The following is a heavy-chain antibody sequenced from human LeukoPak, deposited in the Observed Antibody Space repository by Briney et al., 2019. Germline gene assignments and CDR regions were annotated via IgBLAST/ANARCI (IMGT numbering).Heavy chain of an antibody. Sequence: GGSLRLSCSASGFTLRSYAMGWVRQAPGKGLEWDSAISDTGDKTYYADSVKGRFTISRDKSRNTLYLQMSRLRAEDTALFYCAKMTDSTPYSSGTFDSWGQGTLVTVSS. D-gene: IGHD3-10*01. CDR3: AKMTDSTPYSSGTFDS. CDR2: ISDTGDKT. CDR1: GFTLRSYA. V-gene: IGHV3-23*01. J-gene: IGHJ4*02.